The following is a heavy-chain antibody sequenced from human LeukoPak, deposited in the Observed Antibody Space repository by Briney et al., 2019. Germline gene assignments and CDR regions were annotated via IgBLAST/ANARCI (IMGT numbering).Heavy chain of an antibody. V-gene: IGHV4-34*01. Sequence: SETLSLTCAVYGGSFSGYYWNWIRQPPGKGLEWIGEINHSGSTNYNPSLKSRVTMSVDTSKNQFSLKLSSVTAADTAVYYCAKDSAKKYDDYWGQGTLVTVSS. D-gene: IGHD2/OR15-2a*01. CDR2: INHSGST. CDR3: AKDSAKKYDDY. J-gene: IGHJ4*02. CDR1: GGSFSGYY.